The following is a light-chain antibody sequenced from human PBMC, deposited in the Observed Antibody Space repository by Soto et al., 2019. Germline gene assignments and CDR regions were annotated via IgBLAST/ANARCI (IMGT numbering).Light chain of an antibody. J-gene: IGLJ1*01. CDR3: SSYTTSSTVV. CDR1: SSDVGGYNF. Sequence: QTALTPPASVFGSPGPSITIPCTGTSSDVGGYNFVSWYQQLPGKAPKLMIYEVTSRPSGVSNRFSGSKSGNTASLTISGLQPEDEAEYYCSSYTTSSTVVYGSGTKVTVL. CDR2: EVT. V-gene: IGLV2-14*03.